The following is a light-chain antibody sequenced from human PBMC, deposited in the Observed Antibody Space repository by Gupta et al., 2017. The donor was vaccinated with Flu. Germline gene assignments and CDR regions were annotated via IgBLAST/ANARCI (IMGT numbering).Light chain of an antibody. CDR2: AAS. J-gene: IGKJ5*01. Sequence: GDRVTITCRASQAITNYLAWYQQRPGKAPKPLIYAASKLHSGVPSRFSGSGSGTHFNLTISSLQAEDFATYYCQQYNYYPLTFGQGTRLEIQ. CDR1: QAITNY. CDR3: QQYNYYPLT. V-gene: IGKV1-16*01.